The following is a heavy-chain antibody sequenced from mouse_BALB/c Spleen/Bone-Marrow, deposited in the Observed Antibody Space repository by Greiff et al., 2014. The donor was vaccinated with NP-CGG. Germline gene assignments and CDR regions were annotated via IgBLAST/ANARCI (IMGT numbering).Heavy chain of an antibody. Sequence: EVHLVESGGGLVQPGGSRKLSCAASGFTFSSFGMHWVRQAPERGLEWVAYISSGTSTIYYADTVRGRFTISRDNPKNTLFLQMTSLGSEDTAMYYCARDDGYYIRNAMDYWGQGTSVTVSS. CDR2: ISSGTSTI. CDR1: GFTFSSFG. CDR3: ARDDGYYIRNAMDY. V-gene: IGHV5-17*02. J-gene: IGHJ4*01. D-gene: IGHD2-3*01.